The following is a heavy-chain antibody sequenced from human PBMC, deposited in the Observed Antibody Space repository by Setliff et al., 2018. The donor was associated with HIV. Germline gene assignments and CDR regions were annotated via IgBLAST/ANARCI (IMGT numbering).Heavy chain of an antibody. Sequence: GESLKISCAASGFSFNNAWMSWVRQAPGKGLEWVGRIKSKTHGGTTDYAASVKGRFSISRDDSKTTVYLQMNSLKTEDTALYYCTTGVFQGGDFWSGYYTAYFDYWGQGTLVTVSS. J-gene: IGHJ4*02. CDR1: GFSFNNAW. V-gene: IGHV3-15*01. D-gene: IGHD3-3*01. CDR3: TTGVFQGGDFWSGYYTAYFDY. CDR2: IKSKTHGGTT.